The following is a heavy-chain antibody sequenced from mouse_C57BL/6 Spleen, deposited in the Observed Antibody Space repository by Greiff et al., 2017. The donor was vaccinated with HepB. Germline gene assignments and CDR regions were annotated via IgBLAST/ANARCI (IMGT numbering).Heavy chain of an antibody. CDR3: ARGGSSYDFDY. CDR2: IYPGDGDT. V-gene: IGHV1-82*01. D-gene: IGHD1-1*01. J-gene: IGHJ2*01. Sequence: QVQLQQSGPELVKPGASVKISCKASGYAFSSSWMNWVKQRPGKGLEWIGRIYPGDGDTNYNGKFKGKAILTADKSSSTAYMQLSSLTSEDSAVYFCARGGSSYDFDYWGQGTTLTVSS. CDR1: GYAFSSSW.